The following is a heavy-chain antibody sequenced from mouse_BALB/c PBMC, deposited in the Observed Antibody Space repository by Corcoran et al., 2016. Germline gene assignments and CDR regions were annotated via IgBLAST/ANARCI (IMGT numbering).Heavy chain of an antibody. CDR2: ILPGSGST. V-gene: IGHV1-9*01. Sequence: QVQLQQSGAELMKPGASVKISCKATGYTFSSYWIEWVKQRPGHGLEWIGEILPGSGSTNYNEKFKGKATFTADTSSNTAYMQLSSLTSEDSAVYYCARKGANGDRRFDYWGQGTTLTVSS. J-gene: IGHJ2*01. CDR1: GYTFSSYW. CDR3: ARKGANGDRRFDY. D-gene: IGHD4-1*01.